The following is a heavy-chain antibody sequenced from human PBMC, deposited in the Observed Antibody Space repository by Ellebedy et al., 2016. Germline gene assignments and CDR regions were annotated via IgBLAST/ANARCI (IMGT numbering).Heavy chain of an antibody. CDR1: GGSISSSNW. Sequence: SETLSLXXAVSGGSISSSNWWSWVRQPPGKGLEWIGEIYHSGSTNYNPSFKSRVTISVDKSKNQFSLKLSSVTAADTAVYYCARDSGSSGDYVDNNWFDPWGQGTLVTVSS. V-gene: IGHV4-4*02. J-gene: IGHJ5*02. CDR2: IYHSGST. D-gene: IGHD4-17*01. CDR3: ARDSGSSGDYVDNNWFDP.